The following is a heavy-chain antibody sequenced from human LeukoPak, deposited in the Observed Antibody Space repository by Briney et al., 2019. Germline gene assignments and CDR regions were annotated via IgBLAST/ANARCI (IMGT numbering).Heavy chain of an antibody. CDR1: GGSITSTSYY. Sequence: SETLSLTCSVSGGSITSTSYYWGWIRQPPGKGLEWIGSIYHSGSTYYNPSLKSRVTISVDTSKSQFSLKLSSVTAADTAVYYCARVGLTTWAYWGQGTLVTVSS. CDR2: IYHSGST. V-gene: IGHV4-39*07. J-gene: IGHJ4*02. D-gene: IGHD3-22*01. CDR3: ARVGLTTWAY.